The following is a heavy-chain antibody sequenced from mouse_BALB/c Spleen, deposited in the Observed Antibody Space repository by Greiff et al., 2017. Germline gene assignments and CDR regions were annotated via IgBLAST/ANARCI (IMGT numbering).Heavy chain of an antibody. CDR1: GYSITSGYY. Sequence: EVKLMESGPGLVKPSQSLSLTCSVTGYSITSGYYWNWIRQFPGDKLEWMGYISYDGSNNYNPSLKNRISITRDTSKNQFFLKLNSVTTEDTATYYCAGVLRYYYAMDYWGQGTSVTVSS. V-gene: IGHV3-6*02. J-gene: IGHJ4*01. D-gene: IGHD1-1*01. CDR2: ISYDGSN. CDR3: AGVLRYYYAMDY.